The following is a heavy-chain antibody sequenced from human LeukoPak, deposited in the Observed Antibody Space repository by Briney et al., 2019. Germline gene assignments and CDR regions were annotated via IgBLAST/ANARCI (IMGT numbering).Heavy chain of an antibody. CDR1: GFTFSSYT. J-gene: IGHJ4*02. D-gene: IGHD5-18*01. CDR3: ARGYLYYFDF. V-gene: IGHV3-21*01. Sequence: GGSLRLSCAASGFTFSSYTMNWVRHAPGKGLECVASISSGSSYIYYADSVKGRFTISRDNAKNSLYLQMNSLRAEDTAVYYCARGYLYYFDFWGQGTLVTASS. CDR2: ISSGSSYI.